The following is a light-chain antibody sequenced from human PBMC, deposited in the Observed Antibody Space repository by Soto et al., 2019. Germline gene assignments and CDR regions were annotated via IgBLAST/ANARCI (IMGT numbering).Light chain of an antibody. CDR1: QSISSY. CDR3: QQSYNTPIT. Sequence: DIQMTQSPSSLSASVGDRVTITCRASQSISSYLNWYQQKGGKAPNLLIYAASSLQGGVPSRFSGSGSLTDFTLTISSLQTEDFATDYCQQSYNTPITFGQGTRLEIK. J-gene: IGKJ5*01. V-gene: IGKV1-39*01. CDR2: AAS.